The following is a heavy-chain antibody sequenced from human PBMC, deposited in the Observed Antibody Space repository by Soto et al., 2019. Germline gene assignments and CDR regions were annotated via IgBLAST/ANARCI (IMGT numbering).Heavy chain of an antibody. CDR3: ARDPDLIEAAGNYFDY. CDR2: VSFDGVNK. Sequence: LRLSCSVSGFTLNTYSMHWVRQAPGKGLEWVAVVSFDGVNKHYRDSVKGRFTISRDIAKNMLYLQMTSLRLEDTALYYCARDPDLIEAAGNYFDYWGQGTLVTVSS. V-gene: IGHV3-30-3*01. D-gene: IGHD6-13*01. CDR1: GFTLNTYS. J-gene: IGHJ4*02.